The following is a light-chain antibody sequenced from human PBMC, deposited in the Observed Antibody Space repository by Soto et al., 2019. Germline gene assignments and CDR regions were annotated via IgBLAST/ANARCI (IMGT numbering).Light chain of an antibody. J-gene: IGKJ1*01. CDR3: QQFNTSPWT. CDR1: QSVSIW. Sequence: DIQMPQSPSTLSASEGDSVTISCRASQSVSIWLAWYQQKPGRATKLLIYKSSILESGVPSRFSGSGSGTEFTLTISSLQPDDFATYYCQQFNTSPWTFGQGTKVDIK. V-gene: IGKV1-5*03. CDR2: KSS.